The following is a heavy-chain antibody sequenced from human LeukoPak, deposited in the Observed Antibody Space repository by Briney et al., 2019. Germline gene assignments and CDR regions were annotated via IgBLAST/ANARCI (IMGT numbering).Heavy chain of an antibody. J-gene: IGHJ6*02. CDR3: AREEGAAAGTLYYYGMDV. V-gene: IGHV1-18*01. Sequence: GASVKVSCKASGYTFTSYGISWVRQAPGQGLEWMGWISAYNGNTNHAQKLQGRVTMTTDTSTSTAYMELRSLRSDDTAVYYCAREEGAAAGTLYYYGMDVWGQGTTVTVSS. D-gene: IGHD6-13*01. CDR1: GYTFTSYG. CDR2: ISAYNGNT.